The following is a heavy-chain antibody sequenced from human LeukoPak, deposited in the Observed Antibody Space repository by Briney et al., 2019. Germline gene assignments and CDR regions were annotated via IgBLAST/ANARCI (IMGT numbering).Heavy chain of an antibody. CDR3: ARRGGYDFSYDY. CDR1: GGSISSNIYY. Sequence: PSETLSLTCTVSGGSISSNIYYWGWIRRPPGKGLEWIGDIYYSGSTYYNPSLKSRVTISVDTSKNQFSLKLSSVTTADTAVYYCARRGGYDFSYDYWGQGILVTVSS. V-gene: IGHV4-39*01. J-gene: IGHJ4*02. D-gene: IGHD5-12*01. CDR2: IYYSGST.